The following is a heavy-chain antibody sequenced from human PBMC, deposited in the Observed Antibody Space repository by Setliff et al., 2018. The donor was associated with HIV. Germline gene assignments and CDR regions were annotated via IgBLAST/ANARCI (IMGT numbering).Heavy chain of an antibody. J-gene: IGHJ4*02. CDR2: LYTSGST. CDR3: AGDYAGSGRPFDY. CDR1: GGSISNYY. D-gene: IGHD6-19*01. V-gene: IGHV4-4*07. Sequence: SLTCTVSGGSISNYYWSWIRQPAGKGLEWIGRLYTSGSTNYNPSLKSRVTMSVDTSKKQLSLKLTSVTAADTAVYFCAGDYAGSGRPFDYWGQRTLVTVSS.